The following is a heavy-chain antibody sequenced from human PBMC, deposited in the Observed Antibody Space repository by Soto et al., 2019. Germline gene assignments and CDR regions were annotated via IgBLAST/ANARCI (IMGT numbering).Heavy chain of an antibody. CDR3: ARDSGSGTYYRHITP. Sequence: QAQLVQSGAEVKKPGASVKVSCKASGYIFTSNAMHWVRRAPGQRLEWMGWINAGNGNTMYSQKFQGRVSITRDTSASTAYMELSSLRSEDTAVYYCARDSGSGTYYRHITPWGQGTLVTVSS. CDR1: GYIFTSNA. V-gene: IGHV1-3*01. D-gene: IGHD3-10*01. J-gene: IGHJ5*02. CDR2: INAGNGNT.